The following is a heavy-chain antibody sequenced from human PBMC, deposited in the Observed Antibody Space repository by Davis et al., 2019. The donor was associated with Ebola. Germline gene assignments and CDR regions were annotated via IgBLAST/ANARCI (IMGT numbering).Heavy chain of an antibody. CDR1: GGSISSYY. D-gene: IGHD4-17*01. CDR2: IYYSGSN. J-gene: IGHJ4*02. CDR3: TTTTVTTDY. Sequence: MPSETLSLTCTISGGSISSYYWSWIRQTPGKGLEWIGYIYYSGSNKYNPSLKSRVTMSVDTSKNQFSLKVRSVTAADTAVYYCTTTTVTTDYWGQGTLVTVSS. V-gene: IGHV4-59*01.